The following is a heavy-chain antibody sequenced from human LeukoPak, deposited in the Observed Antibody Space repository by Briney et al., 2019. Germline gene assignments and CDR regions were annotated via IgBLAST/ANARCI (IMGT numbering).Heavy chain of an antibody. CDR3: ASTRRAAVGGRFDS. V-gene: IGHV4-4*07. Sequence: PSETLSLTCTVSGGSISSFHWSWIRQPAGKGLEWIGRIYTSGNTNYSPSLESRVTMSVDESKNQFSLRVHFVSAADTAVYYCASTRRAAVGGRFDSWGQGTLVTVPS. CDR1: GGSISSFH. CDR2: IYTSGNT. J-gene: IGHJ4*02. D-gene: IGHD6-19*01.